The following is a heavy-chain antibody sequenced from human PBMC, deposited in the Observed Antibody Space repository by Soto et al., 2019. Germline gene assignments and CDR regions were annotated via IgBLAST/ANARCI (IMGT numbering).Heavy chain of an antibody. D-gene: IGHD6-25*01. J-gene: IGHJ4*02. CDR1: GYTFTNYG. Sequence: QVQLVQSGAEVKKPGASVEVSCKASGYTFTNYGVSWVRQAPGQGLEWMGWINTYNGNTNYEEKFQGRVTVTTDTPTTTAYMELRSLRSDDTAVYYCARGADPTYFDNWGQGTLVTVSS. CDR2: INTYNGNT. CDR3: ARGADPTYFDN. V-gene: IGHV1-18*01.